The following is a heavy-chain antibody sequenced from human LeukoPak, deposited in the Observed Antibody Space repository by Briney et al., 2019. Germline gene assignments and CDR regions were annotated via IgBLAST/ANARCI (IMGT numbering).Heavy chain of an antibody. CDR3: AKSLGGSGSYYRAAFDI. J-gene: IGHJ3*02. V-gene: IGHV3-23*01. CDR1: GFTFKNYA. CDR2: IRNSGGTI. D-gene: IGHD3-10*01. Sequence: GGSRRLSCSASGFTFKNYAMSWVRQAPGKGLEWVSVIRNSGGTIYYVDSVKGRFTISRDNPKNTLYLQMNSLRAEDTAVYYCAKSLGGSGSYYRAAFDIWGQGTMVTVSS.